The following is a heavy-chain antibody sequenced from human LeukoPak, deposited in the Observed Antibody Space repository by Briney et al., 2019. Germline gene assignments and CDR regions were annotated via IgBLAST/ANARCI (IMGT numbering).Heavy chain of an antibody. Sequence: PSETLSLTYTVSGGSISSSSYYWGWIRQPPGKGLEWIGSIYYSGSTYYNPSLKSRVTISVDTSKNQFSLKLSSVTAADTAVYYCARQPYGLDAFGIWGQGTMVTVSS. CDR1: GGSISSSSYY. CDR3: ARQPYGLDAFGI. D-gene: IGHD4-17*01. CDR2: IYYSGST. V-gene: IGHV4-39*01. J-gene: IGHJ3*02.